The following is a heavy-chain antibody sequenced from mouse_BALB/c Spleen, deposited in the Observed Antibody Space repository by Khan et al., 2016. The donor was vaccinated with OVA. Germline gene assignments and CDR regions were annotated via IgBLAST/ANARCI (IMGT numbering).Heavy chain of an antibody. J-gene: IGHJ3*01. CDR3: TRLAYYYDSEGFAY. V-gene: IGHV5-6*01. Sequence: EVELVESGGDLVKPGGSLKLSCAASGFTFSTYGMSWVRLTPDKRLEWFATISSGGSYTYYPDSVKGRFTISRDNAKNTLYLQMSSLKSEDIAMYYCTRLAYYYDSEGFAYWGQGTLVTVST. D-gene: IGHD1-1*01. CDR2: ISSGGSYT. CDR1: GFTFSTYG.